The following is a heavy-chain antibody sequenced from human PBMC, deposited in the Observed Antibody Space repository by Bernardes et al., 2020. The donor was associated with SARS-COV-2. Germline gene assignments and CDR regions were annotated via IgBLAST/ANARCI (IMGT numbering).Heavy chain of an antibody. Sequence: GGSLRLSCAASGFTFSNYAMTWVRQAPGKGLQWVSGISGSGASAYYPDSLKGRFTISRDNSKNTLYLQMSGLRAEDTAVYYCAKGSSGWSKNWFDPWGQGTMVYVSS. D-gene: IGHD6-19*01. V-gene: IGHV3-23*01. J-gene: IGHJ5*02. CDR3: AKGSSGWSKNWFDP. CDR2: ISGSGASA. CDR1: GFTFSNYA.